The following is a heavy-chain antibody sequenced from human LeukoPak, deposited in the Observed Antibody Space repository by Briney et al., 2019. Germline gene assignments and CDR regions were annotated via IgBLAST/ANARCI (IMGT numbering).Heavy chain of an antibody. CDR1: GGSFSGYY. D-gene: IGHD2-2*01. CDR3: ARGTGGYQLLLYY. J-gene: IGHJ4*02. CDR2: INHSGST. Sequence: SETLSLTCAVYGGSFSGYYWSWIRQPPGKGLEWIGEINHSGSTDYNPSLKSRVTISVDTSKNQFSLKLSSVTAADTAVYYCARGTGGYQLLLYYWGQGTLVTASS. V-gene: IGHV4-34*01.